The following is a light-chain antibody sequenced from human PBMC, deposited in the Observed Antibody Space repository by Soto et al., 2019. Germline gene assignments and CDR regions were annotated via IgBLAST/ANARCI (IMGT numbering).Light chain of an antibody. CDR3: ATWDSSLSAWL. J-gene: IGLJ3*02. CDR2: DNN. V-gene: IGLV1-51*01. Sequence: QSVLTQPHSLSAAPGQTVTISCSGGSSNIGNNYVSWYQQVAGTTPKLLIFDNNKRPSGIPDRFSVSKSGTSATLGIAGLQTGDAADYYCATWDSSLSAWLFGGGTKLTVL. CDR1: SSNIGNNY.